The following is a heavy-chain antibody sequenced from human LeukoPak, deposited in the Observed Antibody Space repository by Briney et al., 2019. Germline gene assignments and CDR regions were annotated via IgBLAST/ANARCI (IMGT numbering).Heavy chain of an antibody. CDR2: INPEGSEK. CDR1: GLTFSSSW. CDR3: ARDLAYSRLDY. J-gene: IGHJ4*02. D-gene: IGHD5-18*01. V-gene: IGHV3-7*01. Sequence: GGSLRLSCAVSGLTFSSSWMDWVRQAPGKGLEWVASINPEGSEKYSADSVKGRFAISRDNAKNSLYLQMDSLRVEDTAFYYCARDLAYSRLDYWGQGMLVTVSS.